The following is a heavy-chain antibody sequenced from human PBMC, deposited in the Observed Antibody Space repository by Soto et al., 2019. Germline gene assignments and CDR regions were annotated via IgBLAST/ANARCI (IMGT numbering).Heavy chain of an antibody. CDR1: GFTFSSYS. J-gene: IGHJ3*02. CDR3: ARDDSEDYGRKGAFDI. D-gene: IGHD3-10*01. CDR2: ISSSSSYI. Sequence: GSLRLSCAASGFTFSSYSMNWVRQAPGKGLEWVSSISSSSSYIYYADSVKGRFTISRDNAKNSLYLQMNSLRAEDTAVYYCARDDSEDYGRKGAFDIWGQGTMVTVSS. V-gene: IGHV3-21*01.